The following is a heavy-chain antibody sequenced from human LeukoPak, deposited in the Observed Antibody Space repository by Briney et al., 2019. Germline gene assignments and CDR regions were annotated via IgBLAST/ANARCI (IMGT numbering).Heavy chain of an antibody. Sequence: PSETLSLTCIVSGGSINSYWSWIRQPAGKGLEWIGRISGSGTITYNPALQSRLTISIDTSKNQFSLKLMSVTAADTAVYYCAREGEIVTGRVGFDYWGQGTLVTVSS. CDR3: AREGEIVTGRVGFDY. CDR1: GGSINSY. J-gene: IGHJ4*02. V-gene: IGHV4-4*07. CDR2: ISGSGTI. D-gene: IGHD2/OR15-2a*01.